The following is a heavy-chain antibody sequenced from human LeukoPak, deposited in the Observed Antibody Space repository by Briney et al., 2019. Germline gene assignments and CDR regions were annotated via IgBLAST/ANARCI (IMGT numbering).Heavy chain of an antibody. D-gene: IGHD3-9*01. CDR3: AKGGGSVLRYFDWLPGYHDAFDI. V-gene: IGHV3-30*18. J-gene: IGHJ3*02. CDR1: GFTFSSYG. Sequence: PGRSLRLSCAASGFTFSSYGMHWVRPAPGKGLEWVAVISYDGSNKYYADSVKGRFTISRDNSKNTLYLQMNSLRAEDTAVYYCAKGGGSVLRYFDWLPGYHDAFDIWGQGTMVTVSS. CDR2: ISYDGSNK.